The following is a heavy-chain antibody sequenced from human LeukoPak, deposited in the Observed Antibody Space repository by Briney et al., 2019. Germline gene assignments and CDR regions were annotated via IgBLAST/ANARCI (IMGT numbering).Heavy chain of an antibody. CDR2: FYSSGST. CDR3: ARLLYRGYYGSGSQLAFHY. J-gene: IGHJ4*02. CDR1: GGSISSSCYY. Sequence: SETLSLTCTVSGGSISSSCYYWGWIRQPPGKGLEWIGRFYSSGSTNYNPSLEGRVTMSVDTSRNQLSLKLRSVTAADTAIYYCARLLYRGYYGSGSQLAFHYWGQGTLVTVSS. V-gene: IGHV4-39*01. D-gene: IGHD3-10*01.